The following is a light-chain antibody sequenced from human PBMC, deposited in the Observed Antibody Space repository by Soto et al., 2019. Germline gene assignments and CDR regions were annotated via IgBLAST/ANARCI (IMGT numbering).Light chain of an antibody. CDR2: SVS. Sequence: PASVSGSPGQSITISCSGTSSDIGTYDHVAWFRQFPGKTPKLVIYSVSDRPSGVSYRFSGSKSGNTASLTISGLQADDEADYYCISYTVSRSYVFGTGTKVTVL. J-gene: IGLJ1*01. V-gene: IGLV2-14*01. CDR1: SSDIGTYDH. CDR3: ISYTVSRSYV.